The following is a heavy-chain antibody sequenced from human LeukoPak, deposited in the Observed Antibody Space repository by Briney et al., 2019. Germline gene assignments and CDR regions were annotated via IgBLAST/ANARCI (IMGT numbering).Heavy chain of an antibody. V-gene: IGHV1-18*01. Sequence: ASVKVSCKASGYTFTSYGISWVRQAPGQGLEWMGWISAYNGNTNYAQKLQGRVTMTTDTSTSTAYMELRSLRSDDTAVYYRARDIVVVPAAGRAGDYWGQGTLVTVSS. CDR2: ISAYNGNT. CDR1: GYTFTSYG. D-gene: IGHD2-2*01. J-gene: IGHJ4*02. CDR3: ARDIVVVPAAGRAGDY.